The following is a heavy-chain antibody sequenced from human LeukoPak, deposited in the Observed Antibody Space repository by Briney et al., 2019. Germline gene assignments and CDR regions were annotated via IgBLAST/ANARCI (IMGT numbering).Heavy chain of an antibody. CDR1: GYTFTSYG. CDR2: ISAYNGNT. J-gene: IGHJ4*02. D-gene: IGHD3-3*01. V-gene: IGHV1-18*01. Sequence: ASVKVSCKASGYTFTSYGISWVRQAPGQGLEWMGWISAYNGNTNYAQKLQGRVTMTTDTSTSTAYMELRSLRSDDTAVYYCARGLYYDFWSGYPDYWGQGTLVTDSS. CDR3: ARGLYYDFWSGYPDY.